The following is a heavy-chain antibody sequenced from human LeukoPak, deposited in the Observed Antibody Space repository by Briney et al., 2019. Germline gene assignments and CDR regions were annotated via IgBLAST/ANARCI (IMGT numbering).Heavy chain of an antibody. CDR2: ISGSGGST. D-gene: IGHD3-22*01. CDR3: AKDPSMIVVVMGAFDI. V-gene: IGHV3-23*01. J-gene: IGHJ3*02. CDR1: GFTFSGYA. Sequence: PGGPLRLSCAASGFTFSGYAMSWVRQAPGKGLEWVSAISGSGGSTYYADSVKGRFTISRDNSKNTLYLQMNSLRAEDTAVYYCAKDPSMIVVVMGAFDIWGQGTMVTVSS.